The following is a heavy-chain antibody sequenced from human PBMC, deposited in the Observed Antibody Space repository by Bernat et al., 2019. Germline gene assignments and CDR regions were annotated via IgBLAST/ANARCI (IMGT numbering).Heavy chain of an antibody. CDR1: GFTFSSYA. V-gene: IGHV3-23*01. D-gene: IGHD6-25*01. CDR3: AKDLAFAALYYYAVDV. J-gene: IGHJ6*02. Sequence: EVQLLESGGGLVQPGGSLRLSCAASGFTFSSYAMNWVRQAPGKGLEWVSGISDSGGGTYYTDSVKGRFTISRDNSKNTLYLQMNSLRDEDTAVYYCAKDLAFAALYYYAVDVWGQGTTVTVSS. CDR2: ISDSGGGT.